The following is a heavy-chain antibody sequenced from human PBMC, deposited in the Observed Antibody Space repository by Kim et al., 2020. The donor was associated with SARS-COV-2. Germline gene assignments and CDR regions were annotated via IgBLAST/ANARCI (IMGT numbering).Heavy chain of an antibody. CDR1: GYSISSGYY. D-gene: IGHD2-21*02. Sequence: SETLSLTCTVSGYSISSGYYWGWIRQPPGKGLEWIGSIYHSGSTYYNPSLKSRVTISVDTSKNQFSLKLTSVTVADTAVYYCARVLWDQAYCGGDCYVFDYWGQGTLVTVSS. V-gene: IGHV4-38-2*02. CDR3: ARVLWDQAYCGGDCYVFDY. J-gene: IGHJ4*02. CDR2: IYHSGST.